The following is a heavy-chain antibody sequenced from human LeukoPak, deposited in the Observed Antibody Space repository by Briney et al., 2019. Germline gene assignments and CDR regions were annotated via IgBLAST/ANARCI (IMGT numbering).Heavy chain of an antibody. D-gene: IGHD3-22*01. V-gene: IGHV3-30*18. CDR3: AKEAWYDSSGPHGTDYFDY. J-gene: IGHJ4*02. CDR2: ISYDGSNK. Sequence: GGSLRLSCAASGFTFSSYGMHWVRQAPGKGLEWVAVISYDGSNKYYADSVKGRFTISRDNSKNTLYLQMNSLRAEDTAVYYCAKEAWYDSSGPHGTDYFDYWGQGTLVTVSS. CDR1: GFTFSSYG.